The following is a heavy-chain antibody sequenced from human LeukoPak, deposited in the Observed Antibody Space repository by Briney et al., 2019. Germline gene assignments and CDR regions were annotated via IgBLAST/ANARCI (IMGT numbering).Heavy chain of an antibody. CDR2: ISSSGSTI. V-gene: IGHV3-48*03. CDR3: ARAFQELPQLYYYYYLDV. CDR1: GFTFSSYE. Sequence: GGSLRLSCAASGFTFSSYEMNWVRQAPGKGLEWVSYISSSGSTIYYADSVKGRFTISRDNAKNSLYLQMNSLRAEDTAVYYCARAFQELPQLYYYYYLDVWGKGTTVTVSS. J-gene: IGHJ6*03. D-gene: IGHD6-13*01.